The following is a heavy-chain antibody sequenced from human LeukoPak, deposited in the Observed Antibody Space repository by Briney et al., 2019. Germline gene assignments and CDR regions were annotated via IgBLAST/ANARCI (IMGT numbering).Heavy chain of an antibody. Sequence: SETLSLTCTVSGGSISSYYWSWIRQPPGKGREWVGYIYYSGSTNYNPSLKSRVTISVDTSKNQFSLKLSSVTAADTAVYYCARQVRGYSGYDGGYFDYWGQGTLVTVSS. J-gene: IGHJ4*02. CDR3: ARQVRGYSGYDGGYFDY. CDR2: IYYSGST. D-gene: IGHD5-12*01. V-gene: IGHV4-59*08. CDR1: GGSISSYY.